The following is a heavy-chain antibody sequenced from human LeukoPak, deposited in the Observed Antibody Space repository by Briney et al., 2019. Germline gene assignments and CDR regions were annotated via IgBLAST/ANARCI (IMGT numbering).Heavy chain of an antibody. CDR1: GFTFDDYA. D-gene: IGHD2-21*02. CDR2: ISWNSGSI. V-gene: IGHV3-9*01. CDR3: AKALGSVTPYYFDY. Sequence: PGGSLRPSCAASGFTFDDYAMHWVRQAPGKGLEWVSGISWNSGSIGYADSVKGRFTISRDNAKNSLYLQMNSLRAEDTALYYCAKALGSVTPYYFDYWGQGTLVTVSS. J-gene: IGHJ4*02.